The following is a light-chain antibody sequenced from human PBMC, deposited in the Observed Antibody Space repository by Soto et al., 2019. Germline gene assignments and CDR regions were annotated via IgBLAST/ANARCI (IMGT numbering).Light chain of an antibody. J-gene: IGKJ2*01. CDR3: MQGTHWPPYT. CDR2: KGS. CDR1: QSLVYSDGNAY. Sequence: DVVMTQSPRSLPVTLGQPASISCRSSQSLVYSDGNAYLNWFHQRPGQSQRRLIYKGSYRDSGVPDRFSGSGSGTDFTLKISRVEAEDVGVYYCMQGTHWPPYTFGQGTKLEIK. V-gene: IGKV2-30*01.